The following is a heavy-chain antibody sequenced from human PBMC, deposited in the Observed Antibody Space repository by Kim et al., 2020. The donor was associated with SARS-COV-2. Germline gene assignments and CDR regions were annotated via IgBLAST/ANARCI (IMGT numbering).Heavy chain of an antibody. CDR1: GGTFSSYA. V-gene: IGHV1-69*13. Sequence: SVKVSCKASGGTFSSYAISWVRQAPGQGLEWMGGIIPIFGTANYAQKFQGRVTITADESTSTAYMELSSLRSEDTAVYYCARGASTMVQGVIIDYYYGMDGWGKGTTVTVSS. D-gene: IGHD3-10*01. CDR2: IIPIFGTA. CDR3: ARGASTMVQGVIIDYYYGMDG. J-gene: IGHJ6*04.